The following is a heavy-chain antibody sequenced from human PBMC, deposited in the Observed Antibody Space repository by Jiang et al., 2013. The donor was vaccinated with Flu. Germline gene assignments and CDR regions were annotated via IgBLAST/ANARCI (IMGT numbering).Heavy chain of an antibody. CDR2: IYYSGST. D-gene: IGHD1-20*01. V-gene: IGHV4-39*01. CDR3: ARVKNNWNLDYYGMDV. CDR1: GGSISSSSYY. Sequence: LLKPSETLSLTCTVSGGSISSSSYYWGWIRQPPGKGLEWIGSIYYSGSTYYNPSLKSRVTISVDTSKNQFSLKLSSVTAADTAVYYCARVKNNWNLDYYGMDVWGQGTTVTVSS. J-gene: IGHJ6*02.